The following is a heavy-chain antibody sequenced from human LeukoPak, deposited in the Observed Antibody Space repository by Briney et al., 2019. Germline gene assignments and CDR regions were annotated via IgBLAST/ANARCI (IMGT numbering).Heavy chain of an antibody. V-gene: IGHV3-30*18. J-gene: IGHJ4*02. D-gene: IGHD1-26*01. CDR1: GFTFSSYG. CDR2: ISYDGSNK. Sequence: GGSLRLSCAASGFTFSSYGMHWVRQAPGKGLEWVAVISYDGSNKYYADSVKGRFTISRDNSKDTLYLQMNSLRAEDTAVYYCAKDFKGRSYYFDYWGQGTLVTVSS. CDR3: AKDFKGRSYYFDY.